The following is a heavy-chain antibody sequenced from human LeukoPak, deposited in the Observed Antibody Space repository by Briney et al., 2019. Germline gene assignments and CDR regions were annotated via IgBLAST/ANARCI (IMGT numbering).Heavy chain of an antibody. CDR1: GFTFSSYS. J-gene: IGHJ4*02. Sequence: GGSLRLSCAASGFTFSSYSMNWVRQAPGKGLEWVGRIKSKTDGGTTDYAAPVKGRFTISRDDSKNTLYLQMNSLKTEDTAVYYCTTEIAIFGVVTRFHDYWGQGTLVTVSS. CDR2: IKSKTDGGTT. V-gene: IGHV3-15*01. CDR3: TTEIAIFGVVTRFHDY. D-gene: IGHD3-3*01.